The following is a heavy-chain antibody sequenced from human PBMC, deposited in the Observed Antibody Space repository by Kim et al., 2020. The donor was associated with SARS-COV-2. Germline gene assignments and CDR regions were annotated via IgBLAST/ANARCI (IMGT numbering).Heavy chain of an antibody. CDR2: IIPILGIA. CDR1: GGTFSSYA. Sequence: SVKVSCKASGGTFSSYAISWVRQAPGQGLEWMGRIIPILGIANYAQKFQGRVTITADKSTSTAYMELSSLRSEDTAVYYCARGPNYYYYGMDVWGQGTTVTVSS. J-gene: IGHJ6*02. V-gene: IGHV1-69*04. CDR3: ARGPNYYYYGMDV.